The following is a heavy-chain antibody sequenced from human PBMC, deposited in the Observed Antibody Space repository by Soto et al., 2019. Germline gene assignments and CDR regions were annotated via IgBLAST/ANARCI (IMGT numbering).Heavy chain of an antibody. D-gene: IGHD3-16*02. J-gene: IGHJ6*02. CDR1: GGTFSSYA. CDR3: ARVVGMITFGGVIVRDYYYGMDV. Sequence: ASVKVSCKASGGTFSSYAISWVRQAPGQGLEWMGGIIPIFGTANYAQKFQGRVTITADESTSTAYMELSSLRSEDTAVYYCARVVGMITFGGVIVRDYYYGMDVWGQGTTVTVS. CDR2: IIPIFGTA. V-gene: IGHV1-69*13.